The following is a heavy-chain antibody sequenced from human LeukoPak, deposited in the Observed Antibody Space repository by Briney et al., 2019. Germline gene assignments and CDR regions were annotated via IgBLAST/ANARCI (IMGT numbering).Heavy chain of an antibody. Sequence: ASVKVSCKASGYTFTSYYMHWVRQAPGQGLEWMGIINPSGGSTSYAQKFQGRVTMTRDTSTSTVYMELSSLRSEDTAVYYCARETMVRGVTEQGYDYWGQGTLVTVSP. CDR2: INPSGGST. J-gene: IGHJ4*02. D-gene: IGHD3-10*01. CDR3: ARETMVRGVTEQGYDY. V-gene: IGHV1-46*01. CDR1: GYTFTSYY.